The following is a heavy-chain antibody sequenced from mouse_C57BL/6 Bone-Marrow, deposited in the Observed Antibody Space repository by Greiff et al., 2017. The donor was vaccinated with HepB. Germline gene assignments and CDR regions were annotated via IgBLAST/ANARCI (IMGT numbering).Heavy chain of an antibody. D-gene: IGHD1-1*01. CDR2: ISDGGSYT. Sequence: EVQLVESGGGLVKPGGSLKLSCAASGFTFSSYAMSWVRQTPEKRLEWVATISDGGSYTYYPDNVKGRFTISRDNAKNNLYLQMSHLKSEDTAMYYCARGGTTVVADYWGQGTTLTVSS. CDR3: ARGGTTVVADY. CDR1: GFTFSSYA. J-gene: IGHJ2*01. V-gene: IGHV5-4*01.